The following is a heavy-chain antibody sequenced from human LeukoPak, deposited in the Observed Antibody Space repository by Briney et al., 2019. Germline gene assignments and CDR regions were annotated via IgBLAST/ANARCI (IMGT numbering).Heavy chain of an antibody. CDR2: INHSGST. D-gene: IGHD3-10*01. V-gene: IGHV4-34*01. CDR1: GGSFSSYY. J-gene: IGHJ3*02. Sequence: SETLSLTCAVYGGSFSSYYWSWIRQPPGKGLEWIGEINHSGSTNYNPSLKSRVTISVDTSKNQFSLKLSSVTAADTAVYYCARDRLLYYYGSGSYPDAFDIWGQGTMVTVSS. CDR3: ARDRLLYYYGSGSYPDAFDI.